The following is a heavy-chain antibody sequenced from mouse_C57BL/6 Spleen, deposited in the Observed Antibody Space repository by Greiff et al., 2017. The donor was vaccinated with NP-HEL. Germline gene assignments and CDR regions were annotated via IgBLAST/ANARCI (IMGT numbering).Heavy chain of an antibody. CDR1: GFTFSSYA. J-gene: IGHJ1*03. V-gene: IGHV5-9-1*02. D-gene: IGHD2-5*01. CDR3: TRVYYSNMYFDV. Sequence: EVQRVESGEGLVKPGGSLKLSCAASGFTFSSYAMSWVRQTPEKRLEWVAYISSGGDYIYYADTVKGRFTISRDNARNTLYLQMSSLKSEDTAMYYCTRVYYSNMYFDVWGTGTTVTVSS. CDR2: ISSGGDYI.